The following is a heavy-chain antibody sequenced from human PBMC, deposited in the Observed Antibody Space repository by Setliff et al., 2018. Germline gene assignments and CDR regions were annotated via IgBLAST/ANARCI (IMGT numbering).Heavy chain of an antibody. V-gene: IGHV1-18*01. Sequence: RASVKVSCKASGDTFRSYGINWVRQAPGQGLEWMGWISAYAQKFQGRVTMTADTPTSTAYMELRSLTSDDTAVYYCARGPLDFVVVPAAAKFDSWGQGTLVTVSS. CDR1: GDTFRSYG. J-gene: IGHJ4*02. CDR3: ARGPLDFVVVPAAAKFDS. D-gene: IGHD2-2*01. CDR2: ISA.